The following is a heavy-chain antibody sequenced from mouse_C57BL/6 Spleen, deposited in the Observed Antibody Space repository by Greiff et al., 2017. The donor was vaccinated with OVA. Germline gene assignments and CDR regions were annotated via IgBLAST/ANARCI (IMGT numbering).Heavy chain of an antibody. J-gene: IGHJ3*01. CDR2: INPYNGGT. CDR3: ARGDYDGFAY. Sequence: EVKLQESGPVLVKPGASVKMSCKASGYTFTDYYMNWVKQSHGKSLEWIGVINPYNGGTSYNQKFKGKATLTVDKSSSTAYMELNSLTSEDSAVYYCARGDYDGFAYWGQGTLVTVSA. CDR1: GYTFTDYY. D-gene: IGHD2-4*01. V-gene: IGHV1-19*01.